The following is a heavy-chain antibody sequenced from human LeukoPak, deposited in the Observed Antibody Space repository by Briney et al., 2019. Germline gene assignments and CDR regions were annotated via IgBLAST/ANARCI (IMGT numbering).Heavy chain of an antibody. CDR1: GYTFTGYY. CDR2: ISPNSGGR. J-gene: IGHJ4*02. V-gene: IGHV1-2*06. CDR3: AREARGSGNYHYDS. D-gene: IGHD3-10*01. Sequence: GASVKVSCKASGYTFTGYYIHWVRQAPGQGLEWMGQISPNSGGRNYAQKFQGRITMTGDTSISTAYMELSNLISDDTAVYFCAREARGSGNYHYDSWGQGTLVTVSS.